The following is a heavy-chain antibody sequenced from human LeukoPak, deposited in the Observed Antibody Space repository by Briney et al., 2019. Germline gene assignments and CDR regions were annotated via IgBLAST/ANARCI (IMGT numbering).Heavy chain of an antibody. CDR3: AEWNSVYWYFDL. CDR1: GFTFSSYA. V-gene: IGHV3-23*01. CDR2: ISGSGGST. Sequence: GGSLRLSCAASGFTFSSYAMSWVRQVPGKGLEWVSSISGSGGSTYYADTVKGRFTISRDNSKNTLYLQMNSLRAEDTALYYCAEWNSVYWYFDLWGRGTLVTVSS. D-gene: IGHD1-1*01. J-gene: IGHJ2*01.